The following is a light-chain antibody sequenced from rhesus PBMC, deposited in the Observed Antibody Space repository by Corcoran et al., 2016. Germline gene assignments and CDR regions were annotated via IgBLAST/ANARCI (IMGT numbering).Light chain of an antibody. J-gene: IGKJ4*01. V-gene: IGKV1-28*02. CDR3: LQGYSTPFT. Sequence: DIQMTQSPSSLSASVGDTVTITCRASQGISSYLNWFQQKPGKAPKLLIYAASSLESGVPSRFSGSGSGKDFTLTISSLQPEDFAAYYCLQGYSTPFTFGGGTKVELK. CDR2: AAS. CDR1: QGISSY.